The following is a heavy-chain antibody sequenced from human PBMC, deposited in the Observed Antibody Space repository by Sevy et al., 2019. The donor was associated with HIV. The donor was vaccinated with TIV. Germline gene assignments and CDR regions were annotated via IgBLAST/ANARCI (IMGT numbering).Heavy chain of an antibody. CDR3: ARVLSDYDRHYYYYGLDV. V-gene: IGHV3-48*01. CDR2: IRSSSNTI. CDR1: GFTFSSYS. J-gene: IGHJ6*02. Sequence: GGSLRLSCAASGFTFSSYSMNWVRQAPGKGLEWVSYIRSSSNTIYYADSVRGRFTISRDNAKNSLYLQMNSLRAEDTAVYYCARVLSDYDRHYYYYGLDVWGQGTTVTVSS. D-gene: IGHD5-12*01.